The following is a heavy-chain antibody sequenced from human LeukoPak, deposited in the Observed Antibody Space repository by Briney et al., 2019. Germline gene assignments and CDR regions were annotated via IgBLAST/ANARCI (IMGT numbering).Heavy chain of an antibody. CDR3: AKDLNSTYNYDSSGYEDAFDI. CDR2: IGDKNSRT. CDR1: GFAFDNFA. Sequence: GGSLRLSCIGSGFAFDNFAFGWVRQAPGRGLAWVSGIGDKNSRTYYADSVRGRFTISRDNSKNTLYLQMNSLRAEDTAVYYCAKDLNSTYNYDSSGYEDAFDIWGQGTMVTVSS. J-gene: IGHJ3*02. D-gene: IGHD3-22*01. V-gene: IGHV3-23*01.